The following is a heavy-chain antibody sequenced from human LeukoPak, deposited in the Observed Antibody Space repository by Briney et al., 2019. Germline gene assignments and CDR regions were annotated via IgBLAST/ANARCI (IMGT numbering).Heavy chain of an antibody. CDR3: ATRPGNLWFGRGPYFVY. Sequence: PGGSLRLSCAASGFTFSSYAMSWVRQAPGKGLECGSAISGSGDSTYYADSVKGRFTISRDNSKSTLYLQMNSLRAEETAVYYWATRPGNLWFGRGPYFVYWGEGTVVTVSS. D-gene: IGHD3-10*01. V-gene: IGHV3-23*01. J-gene: IGHJ4*02. CDR1: GFTFSSYA. CDR2: ISGSGDST.